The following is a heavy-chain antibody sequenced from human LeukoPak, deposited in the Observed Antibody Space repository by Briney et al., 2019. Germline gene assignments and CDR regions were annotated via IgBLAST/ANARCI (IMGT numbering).Heavy chain of an antibody. J-gene: IGHJ4*02. D-gene: IGHD2-8*01. CDR2: IYTSGNT. V-gene: IGHV4-4*07. CDR3: ARMDDTNDYHIWYFDY. CDR1: GGSISTYY. Sequence: SETLSLTCNVSGGSISTYYWNWIRQPAGSGLEWIGRIYTSGNTNYNPSLKSRVTMSVDTSKNQFSLKLSSVTAADTAVYYCARMDDTNDYHIWYFDYWGQGTLVTVSS.